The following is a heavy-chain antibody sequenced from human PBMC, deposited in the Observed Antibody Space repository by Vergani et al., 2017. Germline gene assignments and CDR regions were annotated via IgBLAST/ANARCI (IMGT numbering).Heavy chain of an antibody. D-gene: IGHD3-3*01. Sequence: EVQLVESGGGLVQPGRSLRLSCAASGLTFNDYAMHWVRQAPGKGLEWVSGISWNSGSIGYADSVKGRFTISRDNAKNSLYLQMNSLRAEDTALYYCAKHHYDFWSGYPNLSTFDLWGRGTLVTVSS. CDR3: AKHHYDFWSGYPNLSTFDL. CDR1: GLTFNDYA. V-gene: IGHV3-9*01. J-gene: IGHJ2*01. CDR2: ISWNSGSI.